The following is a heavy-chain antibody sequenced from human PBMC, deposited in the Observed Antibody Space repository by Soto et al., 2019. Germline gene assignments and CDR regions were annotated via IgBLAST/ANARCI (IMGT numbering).Heavy chain of an antibody. V-gene: IGHV3-30*03. CDR3: AVGYCSSTSCYAPRLYYYGMDV. J-gene: IGHJ6*02. CDR1: GFTFSSYG. CDR2: ISYDGSNK. D-gene: IGHD2-2*01. Sequence: PGGSLRLSCAASGFTFSSYGMHWVRQAPGKGLEWVAVISYDGSNKYYADSVKGRFTISRDNSKNTLYLQMNSLRAEDTAVYYIAVGYCSSTSCYAPRLYYYGMDVWGQGTTVTVSS.